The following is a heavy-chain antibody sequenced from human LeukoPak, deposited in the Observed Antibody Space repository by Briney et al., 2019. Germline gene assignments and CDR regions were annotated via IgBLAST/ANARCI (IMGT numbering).Heavy chain of an antibody. J-gene: IGHJ6*02. CDR2: IIPIFGTA. D-gene: IGHD6-13*01. Sequence: ASVKVSCKASGYTFTGYYMHWVRQAPGQGLEWMGGIIPIFGTANYAQKFQGRVTITADESTSTAYMELSSLRSEDTAVYYCAREGYSSSWYSAKPRPYYGMDVWGQGTTVTVSS. CDR1: GYTFTGYY. V-gene: IGHV1-69*13. CDR3: AREGYSSSWYSAKPRPYYGMDV.